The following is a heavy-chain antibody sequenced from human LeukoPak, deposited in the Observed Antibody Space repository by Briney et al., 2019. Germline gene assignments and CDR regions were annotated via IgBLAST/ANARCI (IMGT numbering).Heavy chain of an antibody. D-gene: IGHD1-7*01. CDR1: GYTFTSYG. J-gene: IGHJ4*02. CDR2: ISTGNGNT. V-gene: IGHV1-18*01. CDR3: ARANNWNYALGY. Sequence: ASVKVSCKASGYTFTSYGISWVRQAPGQGLEWMGWISTGNGNTNYGQKFQGRVTMTTDTSTGTAYMELRSLRSDDTAMYYCARANNWNYALGYWGRGTLVTVSS.